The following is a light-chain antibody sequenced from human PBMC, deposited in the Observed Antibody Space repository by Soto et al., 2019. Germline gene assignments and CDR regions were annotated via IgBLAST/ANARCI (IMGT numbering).Light chain of an antibody. J-gene: IGLJ1*01. CDR2: NND. CDR1: SSNIGTSS. V-gene: IGLV1-44*01. Sequence: QSVLTQPPSASGTPGQRVTISCSGGSSNIGTSSVNWYQQLPGRAPKLLIYNNDLRPSGVPDRFSGSKSGTSASLAISGLQSEDEADYYCAAWDDSLNGFYVFGIGTKVTVL. CDR3: AAWDDSLNGFYV.